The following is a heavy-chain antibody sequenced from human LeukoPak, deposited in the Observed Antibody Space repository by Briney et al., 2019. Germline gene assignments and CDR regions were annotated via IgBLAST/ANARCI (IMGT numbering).Heavy chain of an antibody. CDR3: ARDPDYGDPY. V-gene: IGHV3-11*01. J-gene: IGHJ4*02. Sequence: GGSLRLSGTVSGFTLPDHYMSWFRQSPGGGLEWISWITSTGTTRDYADSVKGRFTISRDNTKNSVYLQMTSLRADDTAVYYCARDPDYGDPYWGQGTLVTVSS. CDR2: ITSTGTTR. D-gene: IGHD4-17*01. CDR1: GFTLPDHY.